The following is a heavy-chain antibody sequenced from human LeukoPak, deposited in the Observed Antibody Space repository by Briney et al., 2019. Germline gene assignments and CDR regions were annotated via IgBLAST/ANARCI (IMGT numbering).Heavy chain of an antibody. Sequence: GGSLRLSCAASGFTFSSSAMHWVRQAPGKGLEWVAVISYDGSNKYYADSVKGRFTISRDNSKNTLYLQMSSLRAEDTAVFYCAREHGSGWAFFDYWGQGTLVTVSS. CDR1: GFTFSSSA. V-gene: IGHV3-30-3*01. J-gene: IGHJ4*02. CDR3: AREHGSGWAFFDY. CDR2: ISYDGSNK. D-gene: IGHD6-19*01.